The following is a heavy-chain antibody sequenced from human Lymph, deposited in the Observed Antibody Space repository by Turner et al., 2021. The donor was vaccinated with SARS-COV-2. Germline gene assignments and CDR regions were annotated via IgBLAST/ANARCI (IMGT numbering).Heavy chain of an antibody. J-gene: IGHJ4*02. Sequence: QVQLVESGGGVVQPGGSLRLSCAASGFTFSSYVMHWVRQAPGKGLEWVAVIWYDGSNKYYADSVKGRFTISRDNSKNTLYLQMNSLRAEDTAVYYCARGLGSSWYSGGFDYWGQGTLVTVSS. V-gene: IGHV3-33*01. D-gene: IGHD6-13*01. CDR3: ARGLGSSWYSGGFDY. CDR2: IWYDGSNK. CDR1: GFTFSSYV.